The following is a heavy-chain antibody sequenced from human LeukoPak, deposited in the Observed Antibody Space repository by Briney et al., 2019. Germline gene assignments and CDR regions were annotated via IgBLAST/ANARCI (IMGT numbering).Heavy chain of an antibody. J-gene: IGHJ1*01. D-gene: IGHD2-15*01. Sequence: GGSLRLPCAASGFTFSSYAMSWVRQAPGKGLEWVSAISGSGGSTYYADSVKGRFTISRDNSKNTLYLQMNSLRAEDTAVYYCTAIVVVVAATLQHWGQGTLVTVSS. CDR1: GFTFSSYA. CDR2: ISGSGGST. CDR3: TAIVVVVAATLQH. V-gene: IGHV3-23*01.